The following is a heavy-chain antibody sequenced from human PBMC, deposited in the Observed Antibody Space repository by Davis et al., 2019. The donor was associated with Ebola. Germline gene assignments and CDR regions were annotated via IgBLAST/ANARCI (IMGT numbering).Heavy chain of an antibody. CDR1: GGTFSSYA. V-gene: IGHV1-69*05. D-gene: IGHD1-26*01. J-gene: IGHJ4*02. CDR3: ARGGSSIVDY. Sequence: SVKVSCKASGGTFSSYAISWVRQAPGQGLEWMGGIIPIFGTANYAQKFQGRVTITRDTSASTAYMELSSLRSEDTAVYYCARGGSSIVDYWGQGTLVTVSS. CDR2: IIPIFGTA.